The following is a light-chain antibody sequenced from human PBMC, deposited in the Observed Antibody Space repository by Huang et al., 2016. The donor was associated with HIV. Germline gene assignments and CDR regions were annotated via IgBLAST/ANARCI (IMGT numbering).Light chain of an antibody. CDR3: QQYNNWPYT. V-gene: IGKV3-15*01. Sequence: EIVMTQSPATLSVSPGERATLSCRASQSVSRNLAWHQQKPGQAPRLLIYGTSTRATGIPARFSGSVSGTEFTLTISSLQSEDFAVYYCQQYNNWPYTFGQGTKLEIK. CDR2: GTS. CDR1: QSVSRN. J-gene: IGKJ2*01.